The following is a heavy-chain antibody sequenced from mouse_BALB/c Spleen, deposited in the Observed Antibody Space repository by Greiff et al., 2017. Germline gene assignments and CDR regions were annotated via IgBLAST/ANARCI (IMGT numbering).Heavy chain of an antibody. V-gene: IGHV5-17*02. Sequence: EVMLVESGGGLVQPGGSRKLSCAASGFTFSSFGMHWVRQAPEKGLEWVAYISSGSSTIYYADTVKGRFTISRDNPKNTLFLQMTSLRSEDTAMYYCARTGTVYAMDYWGQGTSVTVSS. D-gene: IGHD4-1*01. J-gene: IGHJ4*01. CDR1: GFTFSSFG. CDR2: ISSGSSTI. CDR3: ARTGTVYAMDY.